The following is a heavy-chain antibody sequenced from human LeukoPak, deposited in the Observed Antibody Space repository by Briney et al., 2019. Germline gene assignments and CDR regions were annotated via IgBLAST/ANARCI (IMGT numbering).Heavy chain of an antibody. Sequence: GASVKVSCKASGYTFTGYYMHWVRQAPGQGLERMGWINPNSGGTNYAQKFQGRVTMTRDTSISTAYMELSRLRSDDTAVYYCARVPPFEGWFDPWGQGTLVTVSS. V-gene: IGHV1-2*02. J-gene: IGHJ5*02. CDR1: GYTFTGYY. CDR2: INPNSGGT. CDR3: ARVPPFEGWFDP.